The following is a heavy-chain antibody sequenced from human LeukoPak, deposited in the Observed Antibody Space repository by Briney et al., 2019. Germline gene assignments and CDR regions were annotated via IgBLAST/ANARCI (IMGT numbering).Heavy chain of an antibody. D-gene: IGHD3-10*01. Sequence: GGSLRLSCAASGFTFSSYGMHWVRQAPGKGLEWVAHIWHDGSNKYYADSVKGRFTISRDNSKNTLYLQMNSLRAEDTAVYYCARDEETYGSGSYYSDYWGQGTLVTVSS. CDR1: GFTFSSYG. V-gene: IGHV3-30*02. CDR3: ARDEETYGSGSYYSDY. J-gene: IGHJ4*02. CDR2: IWHDGSNK.